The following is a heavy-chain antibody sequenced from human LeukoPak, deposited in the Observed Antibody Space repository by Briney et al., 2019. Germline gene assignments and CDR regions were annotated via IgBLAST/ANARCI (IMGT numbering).Heavy chain of an antibody. Sequence: AAVKVSCKASGYTFTSFYIHWVRQTPGQGLEWMGIINPSGGSTSYAQKFQDRVTMTRDTSTSTVYMELSSLRSEDTAVYYCAGAIYGGKYDYWGQGTLVTASS. V-gene: IGHV1-46*01. D-gene: IGHD4-23*01. CDR3: AGAIYGGKYDY. CDR1: GYTFTSFY. CDR2: INPSGGST. J-gene: IGHJ4*02.